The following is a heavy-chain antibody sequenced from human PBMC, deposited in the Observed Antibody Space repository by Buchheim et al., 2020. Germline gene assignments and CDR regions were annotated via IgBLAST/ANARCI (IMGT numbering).Heavy chain of an antibody. CDR1: GGTFSSSA. CDR2: IVTIFGTA. Sequence: QVQLVQSGAEVKKPGSSVKVSCKASGGTFSSSAISWVRQAPGKGLEWMGGIVTIFGTANYAQTFEGRVTITADAATSTGYMELSSLRSEDTAVYCCARAHCSGGSCYALFDWFDPWGQGTL. D-gene: IGHD2-15*01. V-gene: IGHV1-69*01. J-gene: IGHJ5*02. CDR3: ARAHCSGGSCYALFDWFDP.